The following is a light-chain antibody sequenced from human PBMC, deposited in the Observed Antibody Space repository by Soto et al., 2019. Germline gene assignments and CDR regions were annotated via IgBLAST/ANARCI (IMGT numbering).Light chain of an antibody. J-gene: IGKJ1*01. CDR1: QSVSSY. CDR3: QQRSNWHPWT. CDR2: DAS. Sequence: EIVLTQSPATLSLSPGERATLSCRASQSVSSYLAWYQQKPGQAPRLLIYDASNRATGIPAGFSGSGSGTDFTLTISSLEPEDFAVYYCQQRSNWHPWTFGQGTKVKIK. V-gene: IGKV3-11*01.